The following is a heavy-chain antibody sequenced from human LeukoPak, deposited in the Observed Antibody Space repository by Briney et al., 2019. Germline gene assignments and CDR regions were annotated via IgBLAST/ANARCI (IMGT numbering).Heavy chain of an antibody. V-gene: IGHV7-4-1*02. CDR2: INTNTGNP. CDR3: ARGTDGNLKYYMDV. J-gene: IGHJ6*03. CDR1: GYTFTSYA. Sequence: GASVKVSCKASGYTFTSYAMNWVRQAPGQGLEWMGWINTNTGNPTYVQGFTGRFVFSLDTSVSTAYLQISGLKAEDAAVYYCARGTDGNLKYYMDVWGKGTTVTVSS. D-gene: IGHD4-23*01.